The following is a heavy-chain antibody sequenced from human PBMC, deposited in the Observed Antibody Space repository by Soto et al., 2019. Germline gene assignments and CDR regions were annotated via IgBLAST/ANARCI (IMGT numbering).Heavy chain of an antibody. D-gene: IGHD5-18*01. CDR3: ARSGGLRGYSRSNAFDI. J-gene: IGHJ3*02. V-gene: IGHV1-69*12. CDR2: IIPIFGTA. Sequence: QVQLVQSGAEVKKPGSSVKVSCKASGGTFSSYAISWVRQAPGQGLEWMGGIIPIFGTAHYAQKFQGRVTITADESTSTADMAPSSLGYEDTAVYYCARSGGLRGYSRSNAFDIWGNGTMLTVSS. CDR1: GGTFSSYA.